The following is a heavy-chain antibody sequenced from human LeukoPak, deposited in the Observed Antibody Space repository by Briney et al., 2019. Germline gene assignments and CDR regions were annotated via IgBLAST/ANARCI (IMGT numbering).Heavy chain of an antibody. V-gene: IGHV3-23*01. Sequence: GGSLRLSCAASGFMFSSFAMNWVRQAPGEGLEWLSAVTGGGGSTYYADSVKGRFTISRDNSRNTLYLQLNSLRAEDTALYFCAEDRPTYGSGSPIDFWGQGTLVTVSS. CDR1: GFMFSSFA. CDR2: VTGGGGST. J-gene: IGHJ4*02. CDR3: AEDRPTYGSGSPIDF. D-gene: IGHD3-10*01.